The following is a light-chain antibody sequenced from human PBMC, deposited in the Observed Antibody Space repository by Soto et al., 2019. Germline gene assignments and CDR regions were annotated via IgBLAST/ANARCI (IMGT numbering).Light chain of an antibody. V-gene: IGKV1-39*01. CDR1: QSISNY. J-gene: IGKJ1*01. Sequence: DIQMTQSPSSLSASVGDRVTITCRASQSISNYLNWYQQKPGKAPKLLIYDASSLQSGVPSRFSGSGSGTDFTLTISSLQPEDFATYYCQQCHSTRWTFGQGTKVEIK. CDR2: DAS. CDR3: QQCHSTRWT.